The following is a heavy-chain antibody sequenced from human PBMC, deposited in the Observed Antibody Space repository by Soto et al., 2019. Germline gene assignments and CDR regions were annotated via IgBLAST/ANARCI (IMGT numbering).Heavy chain of an antibody. V-gene: IGHV3-30*18. CDR2: ISYDGSNK. CDR1: GFTFSSYG. J-gene: IGHJ4*02. Sequence: QVQLVESGGGVVQPGRSLRLSCAASGFTFSSYGMHWVRQAPGKGLEWVAVISYDGSNKYYADSVKGRFTISRDNSKNKLYLQMNSLRAEDTAVYYCAKYGRAGDTSVDYWGQVTLVTVSS. D-gene: IGHD3-16*01. CDR3: AKYGRAGDTSVDY.